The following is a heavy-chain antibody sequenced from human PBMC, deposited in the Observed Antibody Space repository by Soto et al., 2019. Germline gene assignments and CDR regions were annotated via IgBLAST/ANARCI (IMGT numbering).Heavy chain of an antibody. V-gene: IGHV3-74*03. D-gene: IGHD4-17*01. CDR1: GFTFSGYW. Sequence: EVQLVESGGGLVQPGGSLTLSCAASGFTFSGYWMHWVRQAPGKGLVWVSRINSDGSSTTYADFVKGRFTISRDNAKNTLYLQTNSLRAEDTAVYYCARDDYGDYYVDQWGQGTLVTVSS. CDR3: ARDDYGDYYVDQ. J-gene: IGHJ4*02. CDR2: INSDGSST.